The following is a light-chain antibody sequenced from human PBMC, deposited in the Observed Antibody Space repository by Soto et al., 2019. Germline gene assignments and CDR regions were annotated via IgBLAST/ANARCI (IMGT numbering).Light chain of an antibody. CDR1: SSDIGGYNY. Sequence: QSALTQPASVSESPGQSITISCTGTSSDIGGYNYVSWYQQHPGKAPKLMIYDVSNRPSGISNRFSGSRSGNTASLTISGLQAEDEADYYCSSYTSSSTFIFGGGTKLTVL. V-gene: IGLV2-14*01. J-gene: IGLJ2*01. CDR3: SSYTSSSTFI. CDR2: DVS.